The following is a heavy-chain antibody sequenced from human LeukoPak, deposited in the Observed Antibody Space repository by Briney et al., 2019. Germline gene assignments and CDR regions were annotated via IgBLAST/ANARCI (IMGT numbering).Heavy chain of an antibody. Sequence: ASVKVSCKASGGTFSSYAISWVRQAPGQGLEWMGRIIPILGIANYAQKFQGRVTITADKSTSTAYMELSSLRSEDTAVYYCARVKVVVVPAAIYYYMDVWGKGTTVTVSS. J-gene: IGHJ6*03. D-gene: IGHD2-2*01. CDR2: IIPILGIA. CDR1: GGTFSSYA. CDR3: ARVKVVVVPAAIYYYMDV. V-gene: IGHV1-69*04.